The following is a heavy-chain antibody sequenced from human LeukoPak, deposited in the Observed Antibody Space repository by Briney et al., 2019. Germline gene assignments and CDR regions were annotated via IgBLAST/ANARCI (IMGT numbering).Heavy chain of an antibody. Sequence: PGTSLRLSCAASGFPFSNYAMHWVRQDPGKGLEWVAVIWYDGSDKYYGESLKGRFTISRDNSKNTLYLQMNSLRAEDSAVYYCARDFGFSPSSGYSFDYWGQGALVTVSS. V-gene: IGHV3-33*01. CDR2: IWYDGSDK. CDR3: ARDFGFSPSSGYSFDY. J-gene: IGHJ4*02. D-gene: IGHD3-22*01. CDR1: GFPFSNYA.